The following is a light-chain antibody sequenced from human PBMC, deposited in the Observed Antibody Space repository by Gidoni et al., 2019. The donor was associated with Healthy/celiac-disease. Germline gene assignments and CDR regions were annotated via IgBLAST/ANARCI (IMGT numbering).Light chain of an antibody. V-gene: IGKV1-33*01. CDR2: AAS. CDR1: QDISNY. Sequence: DIQMTQSPSSLSASVGDRVTITCQASQDISNYVNWHQQKPGKAPQLLIYAASNLETGVPSWFGGSASATYFTFTISSLHPEDIATYYCQQYDTLPYTFGHGTKLEIK. J-gene: IGKJ2*01. CDR3: QQYDTLPYT.